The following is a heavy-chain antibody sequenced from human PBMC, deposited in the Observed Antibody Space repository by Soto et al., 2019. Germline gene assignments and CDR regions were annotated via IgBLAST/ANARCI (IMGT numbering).Heavy chain of an antibody. J-gene: IGHJ6*02. CDR1: GFTFSSYV. CDR2: ISYDGSNK. D-gene: IGHD2-2*01. V-gene: IGHV3-30*18. Sequence: GGSLRVSCAASGFTFSSYVMHWVRQAPGKGLEWLAVISYDGSNKYYADSVKGRFTISRDNSKHTLYLQMNSLRPEDTAVYYCAKDLEGYCTTTSCYTYFGLDVWGQGTTVIVYS. CDR3: AKDLEGYCTTTSCYTYFGLDV.